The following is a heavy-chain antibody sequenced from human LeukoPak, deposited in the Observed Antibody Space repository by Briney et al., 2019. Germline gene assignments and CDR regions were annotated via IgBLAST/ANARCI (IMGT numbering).Heavy chain of an antibody. Sequence: GGSLRLSCAASGFTFSSYAMSWVRQAPGKGLEWVSAISGSGGSTYYADSVKGRFTISRDNSKNTLYLQMNSLRAEDTAVYYCAKAPPSSSWYYYYYYRDVWGKGTTVTVSS. CDR3: AKAPPSSSWYYYYYYRDV. CDR2: ISGSGGST. CDR1: GFTFSSYA. D-gene: IGHD6-13*01. J-gene: IGHJ6*03. V-gene: IGHV3-23*01.